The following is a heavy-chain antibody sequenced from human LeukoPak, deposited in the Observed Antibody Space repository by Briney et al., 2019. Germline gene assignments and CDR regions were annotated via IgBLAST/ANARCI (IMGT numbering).Heavy chain of an antibody. D-gene: IGHD3-22*01. CDR2: ISYDGSNK. V-gene: IGHV3-30*18. J-gene: IGHJ4*02. CDR3: AKSPNLYDSSGFGRRAEAAFDY. CDR1: GFTFSSYG. Sequence: GRSLRLSCAASGFTFSSYGMHWVRQAPGKGLEWVAVISYDGSNKYYADSVKGRFTISRDNSKNTLYLQMNSLRAEDTAVYYCAKSPNLYDSSGFGRRAEAAFDYWGQGTLVTVSS.